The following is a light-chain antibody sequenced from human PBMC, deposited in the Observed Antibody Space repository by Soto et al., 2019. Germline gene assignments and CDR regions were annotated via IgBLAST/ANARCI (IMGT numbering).Light chain of an antibody. CDR3: QQLNSFPIT. V-gene: IGKV1-9*01. J-gene: IGKJ5*01. CDR1: QGISSY. CDR2: AAS. Sequence: DIQLTQSPSFLSASVGDRVTITCRASQGISSYLAWYQQKPGKAPTLLIYAASTLQSGVPSRFSGSGSETEFTLTISSLQPEDFATYYCQQLNSFPITFGQGTRLEIK.